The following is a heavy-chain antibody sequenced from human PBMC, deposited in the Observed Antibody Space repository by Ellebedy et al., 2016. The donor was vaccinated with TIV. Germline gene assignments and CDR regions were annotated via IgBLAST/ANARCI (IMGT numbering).Heavy chain of an antibody. CDR1: GYTSINYG. Sequence: AASVKVSCKASGYTSINYGISWVRQAPGQGLEWVGWINGYTGKTIYAQNFQGRVTMTTEISRSAAYMELRSLRSDDTAVYYCVTDGGVRSAWGDWGQGTLVTVSS. V-gene: IGHV1-18*04. CDR2: INGYTGKT. CDR3: VTDGGVRSAWGD. D-gene: IGHD3-3*01. J-gene: IGHJ4*02.